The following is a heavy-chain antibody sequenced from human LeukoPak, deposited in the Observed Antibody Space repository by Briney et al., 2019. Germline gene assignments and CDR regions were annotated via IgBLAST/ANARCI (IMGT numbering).Heavy chain of an antibody. CDR1: GFTFSSYA. V-gene: IGHV3-23*01. D-gene: IGHD6-13*01. CDR3: AKALGAIAAAGDDAFDI. J-gene: IGHJ3*02. Sequence: PGGSLRLFCAASGFTFSSYAVSWVRRSRGKALEWVSAISGSGGSTYYADSVRARFTMSRDNSKNMLYLQKNSLRAEDTAVYYCAKALGAIAAAGDDAFDIWGQGTMVTVSS. CDR2: ISGSGGST.